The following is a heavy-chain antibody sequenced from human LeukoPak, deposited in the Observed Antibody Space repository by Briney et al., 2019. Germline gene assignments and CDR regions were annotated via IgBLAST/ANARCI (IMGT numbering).Heavy chain of an antibody. V-gene: IGHV3-23*01. D-gene: IGHD3-22*01. CDR1: GFTFSSYA. Sequence: AGGSLRLSCAASGFTFSSYAMSWVRQAPGKGLEWVSSISGGGGSIYYADFLKGRFTISSDNSKNALYLQINSLRAEDTDVYYCAKGLFYYDSSGYYYGYFQHWGQGTLVTVSS. CDR3: AKGLFYYDSSGYYYGYFQH. CDR2: ISGGGGSI. J-gene: IGHJ1*01.